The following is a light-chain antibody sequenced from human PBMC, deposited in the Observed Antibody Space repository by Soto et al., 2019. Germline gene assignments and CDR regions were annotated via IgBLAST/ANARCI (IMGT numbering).Light chain of an antibody. CDR3: QQYDKWPIT. CDR2: DAS. J-gene: IGKJ5*01. V-gene: IGKV3-15*01. CDR1: QSVSSN. Sequence: EILMTQSPATLSVSPGERVTLSCRASQSVSSNLAWYQQKPGQAPRLLIYDASTRATAIPARFSGSGSGTEFTLTISSLQSEDFAVYFCQQYDKWPITFGQGTRLE.